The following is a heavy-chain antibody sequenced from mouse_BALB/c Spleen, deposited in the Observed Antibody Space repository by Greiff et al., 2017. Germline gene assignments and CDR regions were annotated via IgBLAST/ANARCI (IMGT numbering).Heavy chain of an antibody. V-gene: IGHV1S22*01. Sequence: LQQPGSELVRPGASVKLSCKASGYTFTSYWMHWVKQRPGQGLEWIGNIYPGSGSTNYDEKFKSKATLTVDTSSSTAYMQLSSLTSEDSAVYYCASPYDLYAMDYWGQGTSVTVSS. CDR3: ASPYDLYAMDY. J-gene: IGHJ4*01. CDR1: GYTFTSYW. D-gene: IGHD2-4*01. CDR2: IYPGSGST.